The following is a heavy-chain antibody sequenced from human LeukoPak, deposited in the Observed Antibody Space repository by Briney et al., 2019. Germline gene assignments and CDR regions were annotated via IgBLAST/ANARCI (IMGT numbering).Heavy chain of an antibody. CDR2: INPNSGGT. J-gene: IGHJ4*02. Sequence: ASVKVSCKVSGYTFTGYYMHWVRQAPGQGLEWMGWINPNSGGTNYAQKFQGRVTMTRDTSISTAYMELSRLRSDDTAVYYCARGAYTYYYDSSLEGFDYWGQGTLVTVSS. D-gene: IGHD3-22*01. V-gene: IGHV1-2*02. CDR1: GYTFTGYY. CDR3: ARGAYTYYYDSSLEGFDY.